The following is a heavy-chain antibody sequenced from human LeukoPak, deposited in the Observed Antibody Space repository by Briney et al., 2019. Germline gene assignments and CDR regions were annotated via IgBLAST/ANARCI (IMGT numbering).Heavy chain of an antibody. CDR2: INPNSGGT. CDR1: GYTFTSYD. CDR3: ARAGGDYVAAFDI. D-gene: IGHD4-17*01. V-gene: IGHV1-2*02. J-gene: IGHJ3*02. Sequence: ASVKVSCKASGYTFTSYDINWVRQATGQGLEWMGWINPNSGGTNYAQKFQGRVTMTRDTSISTAYMELSRLRSDDTAVYYCARAGGDYVAAFDIWGQGTMVTVSS.